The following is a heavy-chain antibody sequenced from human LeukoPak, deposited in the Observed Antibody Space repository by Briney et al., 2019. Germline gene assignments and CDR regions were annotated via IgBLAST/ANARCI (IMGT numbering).Heavy chain of an antibody. CDR1: GGSFSGYY. D-gene: IGHD3-22*01. CDR2: INHSGST. J-gene: IGHJ4*02. V-gene: IGHV4-34*01. Sequence: SETLSLTCAVYGGSFSGYYWSWIRQPPGKGLEWIGEINHSGSTNYNPSLKSRVTISVDTSKNQFSLKLSSVTAADTAVYYCARRHYGSSGYRPVDYWGQGTLVTVSS. CDR3: ARRHYGSSGYRPVDY.